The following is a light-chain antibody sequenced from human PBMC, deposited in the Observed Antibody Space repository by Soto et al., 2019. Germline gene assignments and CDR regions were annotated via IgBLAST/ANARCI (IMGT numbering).Light chain of an antibody. J-gene: IGKJ5*01. CDR2: YAS. V-gene: IGKV3-15*01. CDR3: QQYNDWPPIT. Sequence: EIMMTQSPATLSVSPGESATLSCRASQSVRNNLAWYQHKPGQAPRLLIYYASTRATGIPARFSGSGSGTEFTLTISNLQSEDFALYYCQQYNDWPPITFGQGTRLAIK. CDR1: QSVRNN.